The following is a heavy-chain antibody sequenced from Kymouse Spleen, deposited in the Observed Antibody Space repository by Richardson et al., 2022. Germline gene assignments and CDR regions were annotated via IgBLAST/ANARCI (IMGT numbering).Heavy chain of an antibody. V-gene: IGHV4-31*03. J-gene: IGHJ4*02. CDR2: IYYSGST. Sequence: QVQLQESGPGLVKPSQTLSLTCTVSGGSISSGGYYWSWIRQHPGKGLEWIGYIYYSGSTYYNPSLKSRVTISVDTSKNQFSLKLSSVTAADTAVYYCARITMVRGAGTGYFDYWGQGTLVTVSS. CDR3: ARITMVRGAGTGYFDY. D-gene: IGHD3-10*01. CDR1: GGSISSGGYY.